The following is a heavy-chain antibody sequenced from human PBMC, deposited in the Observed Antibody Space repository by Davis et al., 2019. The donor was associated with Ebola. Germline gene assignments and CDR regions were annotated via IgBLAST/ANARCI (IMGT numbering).Heavy chain of an antibody. CDR2: IKQDGSEK. D-gene: IGHD2-2*01. J-gene: IGHJ5*02. CDR3: ARDLEYQLLFAWFDP. CDR1: GFTFSSYW. V-gene: IGHV3-7*03. Sequence: GESLKLSCAASGFTFSSYWMSWVRQAPGKGLEWVANIKQDGSEKYYVDSVKGRFTISRDNAKNSLYLQMNSLRAEDTAVYYCARDLEYQLLFAWFDPWGQGTLVTVSS.